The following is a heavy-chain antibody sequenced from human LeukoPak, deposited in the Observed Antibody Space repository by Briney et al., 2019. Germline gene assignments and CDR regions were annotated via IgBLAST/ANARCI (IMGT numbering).Heavy chain of an antibody. CDR1: GSTFITDW. V-gene: IGHV3-7*03. CDR2: IKRDGSEK. J-gene: IGHJ4*02. CDR3: ARVYTGNRWHFDY. D-gene: IGHD2-2*02. Sequence: AGVSLRLSCAASGSTFITDWMSWVRQAPGKGREGLANIKRDGSEKYYVDSVKGRFTIFRDDAKSSLYLQLNSMRAEDTAVYFCARVYTGNRWHFDYWGQGTLVTVSS.